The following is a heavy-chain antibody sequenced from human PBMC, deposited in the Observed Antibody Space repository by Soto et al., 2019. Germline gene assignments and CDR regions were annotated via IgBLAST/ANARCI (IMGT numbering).Heavy chain of an antibody. CDR2: IYYSGST. V-gene: IGHV4-39*01. CDR1: GGSISSSSYY. CDR3: ARPLKRIAVAGGYWFDP. J-gene: IGHJ5*02. Sequence: QLQLQESGPGLVKPSETLSLTCTGSGGSISSSSYYWGWIRQPPGKGLEWIGSIYYSGSTYYNPSLKSRVTISVDTSKNQFSLKLSSVTAADTAVYYCARPLKRIAVAGGYWFDPWGQGTLVTVSS. D-gene: IGHD6-19*01.